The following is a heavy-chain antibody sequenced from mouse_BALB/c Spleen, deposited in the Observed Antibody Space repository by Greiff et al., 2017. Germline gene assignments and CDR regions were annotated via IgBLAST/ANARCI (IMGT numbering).Heavy chain of an antibody. D-gene: IGHD1-2*01. J-gene: IGHJ2*01. V-gene: IGHV1S29*02. CDR1: GYTFTDYN. CDR3: ASPLLRLRGYYFDY. Sequence: EVKLMESGPELVKPGASVKISCKASGYTFTDYNMHWVKQSHGKSLEWIGYIYPYNGGTGYNQKFKSKATLTVDNSSSTAYMELRSLTSEDSAVYYCASPLLRLRGYYFDYWGQGTTLTVSS. CDR2: IYPYNGGT.